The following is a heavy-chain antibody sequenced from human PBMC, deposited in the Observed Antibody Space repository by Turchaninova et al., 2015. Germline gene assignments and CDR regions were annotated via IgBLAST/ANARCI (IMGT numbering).Heavy chain of an antibody. CDR1: GGAVSGHY. CDR2: INHSGGT. Sequence: QVQLQQWGAGLLKPSETLSLTSVVYGGAVSGHYWNGNRQPPGKGLEWIGEINHSGGTNYNPSLESRVTMSLDTSKNQFSLKLSSVTAADTAVYYCARPSRSGDDAFDIWGQGTMVTVSS. CDR3: ARPSRSGDDAFDI. V-gene: IGHV4-34*01. J-gene: IGHJ3*02. D-gene: IGHD3-10*01.